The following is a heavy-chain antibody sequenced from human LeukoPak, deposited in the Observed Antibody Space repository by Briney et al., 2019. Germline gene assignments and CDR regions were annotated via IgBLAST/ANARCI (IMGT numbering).Heavy chain of an antibody. CDR2: IYTSGST. CDR3: ARSDIVVVPAAPYVI. Sequence: SQTLSLTCTVSGGSISSGSYYWSWIRQPAGKGLEWIGRIYTSGSTNYNPSLKSRVTISVDTSKNQFSLKLSSVTAADTAVYYCARSDIVVVPAAPYVIWGQGTMVTVSS. D-gene: IGHD2-2*01. V-gene: IGHV4-61*02. J-gene: IGHJ3*02. CDR1: GGSISSGSYY.